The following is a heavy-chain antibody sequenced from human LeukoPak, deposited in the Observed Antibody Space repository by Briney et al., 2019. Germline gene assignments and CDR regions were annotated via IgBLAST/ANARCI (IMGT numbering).Heavy chain of an antibody. V-gene: IGHV2-70*01. Sequence: SGPALVKPTQTLTLTCTFSGFSLSTSGMCVSWIRQPPGKALEWLALIDWDDDKYYSTSLKTRFTISKDTSKNQVVLTMTNMDPVDTATYYCARISPYYYGSYGMDVWGKGTTVTVSS. CDR2: IDWDDDK. CDR3: ARISPYYYGSYGMDV. CDR1: GFSLSTSGMC. J-gene: IGHJ6*04. D-gene: IGHD3-10*01.